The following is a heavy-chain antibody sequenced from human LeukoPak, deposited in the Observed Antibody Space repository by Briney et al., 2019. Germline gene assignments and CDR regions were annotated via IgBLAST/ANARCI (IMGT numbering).Heavy chain of an antibody. Sequence: GESLKISCKGSGYSFTSYWIGWVRQMPGKGLEWMGIIYPGDSDTRYSPSFQGQVTISADKSISTAYLQWSSLKASDTAMYYCARRRSYCSSTSCFRSHDAFDIWGQGTMVTVSS. CDR1: GYSFTSYW. D-gene: IGHD2-2*01. CDR2: IYPGDSDT. J-gene: IGHJ3*02. CDR3: ARRRSYCSSTSCFRSHDAFDI. V-gene: IGHV5-51*01.